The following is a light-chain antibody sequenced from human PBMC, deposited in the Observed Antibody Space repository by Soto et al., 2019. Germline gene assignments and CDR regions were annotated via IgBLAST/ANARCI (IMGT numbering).Light chain of an antibody. CDR1: QSVSSSY. CDR2: GVS. Sequence: EIVLTQSPGNLSLSPGERATLSCRASQSVSSSYLAWYQQKPGQAPRLLIYGVSSRATGIPDRFSGSGSGTDFTLTISRLEPEDFAVYYCQQYGISPVTFGQGTKVDIK. J-gene: IGKJ1*01. V-gene: IGKV3-20*01. CDR3: QQYGISPVT.